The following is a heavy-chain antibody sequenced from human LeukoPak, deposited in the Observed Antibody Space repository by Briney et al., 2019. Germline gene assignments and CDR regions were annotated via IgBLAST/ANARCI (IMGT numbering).Heavy chain of an antibody. D-gene: IGHD1-1*01. CDR1: GYTFTSYT. CDR3: ARTTVMSLYFDH. J-gene: IGHJ4*02. Sequence: ASVKVSCKASGYTFTSYTMHWVRQDPGQRLEWMGWINGGNGNIKYSQKFQGRVTITRDTSASTAYMELSSLRSEDTAVYYCARTTVMSLYFDHWGQGTLVTVSS. CDR2: INGGNGNI. V-gene: IGHV1-3*01.